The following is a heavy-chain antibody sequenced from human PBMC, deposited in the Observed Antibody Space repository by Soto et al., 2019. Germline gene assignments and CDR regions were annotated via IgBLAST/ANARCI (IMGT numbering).Heavy chain of an antibody. CDR1: GESISSSSYY. D-gene: IGHD2-21*02. CDR3: ARQRTTVLTQVYFDH. Sequence: SETLSLTCIVSGESISSSSYYWGCIRQPPGKGLEWIGSIYYSRRTYYNPSFKGRVTISIDTSKNQFSLKLSSVTATDTAVYYCARQRTTVLTQVYFDHWGLGALVT. J-gene: IGHJ4*02. CDR2: IYYSRRT. V-gene: IGHV4-39*01.